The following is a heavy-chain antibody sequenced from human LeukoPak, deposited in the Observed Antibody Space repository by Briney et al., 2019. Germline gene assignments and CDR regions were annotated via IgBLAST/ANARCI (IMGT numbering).Heavy chain of an antibody. V-gene: IGHV4-59*01. D-gene: IGHD4-17*01. J-gene: IGHJ5*02. Sequence: SETLSLTCTVSGGSISSYYWSWIRQPPGKGLEWIGYIYYSGSTNYDPSLKSRVTISVDTSKNQFSPKLSSVTAADTAVYYCARGSFPAVTGWFDPWGQGTLVTVSS. CDR1: GGSISSYY. CDR2: IYYSGST. CDR3: ARGSFPAVTGWFDP.